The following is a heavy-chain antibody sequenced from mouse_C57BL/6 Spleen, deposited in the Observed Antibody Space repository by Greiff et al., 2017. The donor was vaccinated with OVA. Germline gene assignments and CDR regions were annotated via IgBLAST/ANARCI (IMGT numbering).Heavy chain of an antibody. CDR3: TRLQRPHFDY. J-gene: IGHJ2*01. CDR2: IDPETGGT. CDR1: GYTFTDYE. D-gene: IGHD2-12*01. V-gene: IGHV1-15*01. Sequence: VQLQQSGAELVRPGASVTLSCKASGYTFTDYEMHWVKQTPVHGLEWIGAIDPETGGTAYNQKFKGKAILTADKSSSTAYMELRSLTSEDSAVYYCTRLQRPHFDYWGQGTTLTVSS.